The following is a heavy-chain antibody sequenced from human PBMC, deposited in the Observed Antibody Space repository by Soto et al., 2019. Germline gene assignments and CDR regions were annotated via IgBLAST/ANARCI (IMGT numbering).Heavy chain of an antibody. J-gene: IGHJ4*02. CDR2: IYYSGST. CDR3: ARAPSYDFWSGYQVRYFDY. Sequence: SETVSLTCTVSGGSISSYYWSWIRQPPGKGLEWIGYIYYSGSTNYNPSLKSRVTISVDTSKNQFSLKLSSVTAADTAVYYCARAPSYDFWSGYQVRYFDYWGQGTLVTVSS. CDR1: GGSISSYY. V-gene: IGHV4-59*01. D-gene: IGHD3-3*01.